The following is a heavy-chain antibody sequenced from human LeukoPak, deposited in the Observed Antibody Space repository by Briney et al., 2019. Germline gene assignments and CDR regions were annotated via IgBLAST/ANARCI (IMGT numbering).Heavy chain of an antibody. CDR1: GFTFSSYE. V-gene: IGHV3-48*03. D-gene: IGHD3-22*01. CDR2: ISSSGSTI. CDR3: ARRGDSSGYYSYYFDY. Sequence: PGGSLRLSCAASGFTFSSYEMNWVRQVPGKGLEWVSYISSSGSTIYYADSVKSRFTISRDNAKNLLCLQMNSLRAEDTAVYYCARRGDSSGYYSYYFDYWGQGTLVTVSS. J-gene: IGHJ4*02.